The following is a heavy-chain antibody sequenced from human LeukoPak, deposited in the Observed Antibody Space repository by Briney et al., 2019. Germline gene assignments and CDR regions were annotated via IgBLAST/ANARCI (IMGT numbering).Heavy chain of an antibody. V-gene: IGHV4-59*01. Sequence: SETLSLTCTVSGGSISSYYWSWIRQPPGKGLEWIGYIYYSGSTNYNPSLKSRVTISVDTSKNQFSLKLSSVTAADTAVYYCARVQYSSGWGYYGMDVWGKGTTVTVSS. J-gene: IGHJ6*04. CDR2: IYYSGST. CDR3: ARVQYSSGWGYYGMDV. D-gene: IGHD6-19*01. CDR1: GGSISSYY.